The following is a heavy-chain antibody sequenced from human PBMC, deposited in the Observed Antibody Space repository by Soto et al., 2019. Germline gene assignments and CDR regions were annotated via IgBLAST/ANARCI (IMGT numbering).Heavy chain of an antibody. CDR3: ALAPDLAYCGGDCYYFQH. V-gene: IGHV3-30*03. D-gene: IGHD2-21*02. CDR2: ISYDGSNK. CDR1: GFTFSSYG. Sequence: QVQLVESGGGVVQPGRSLRLSCAASGFTFSSYGMHWVRQAPGKGLEWVAVISYDGSNKYYADSVKGRFTISRDNSKNTLYLQMNSLRAEDTAVYYCALAPDLAYCGGDCYYFQHGGQGTLVTVSS. J-gene: IGHJ1*01.